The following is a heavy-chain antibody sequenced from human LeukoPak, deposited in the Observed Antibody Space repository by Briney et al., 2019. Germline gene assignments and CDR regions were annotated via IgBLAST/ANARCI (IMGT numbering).Heavy chain of an antibody. V-gene: IGHV4-39*01. CDR2: INHSEST. D-gene: IGHD3-10*01. CDR1: GGSISSSSYY. J-gene: IGHJ4*02. Sequence: SSETLSLTCSVSGGSISSSSYYWSWIRQPPGKGLEWIGEINHSESTNYNPSLKSRVTISVDTSKNQFSLKLSSVTAADTAVYYCARHIRRYYYGSGSYSGAVSAGYYFDYWGQGTLVTVSS. CDR3: ARHIRRYYYGSGSYSGAVSAGYYFDY.